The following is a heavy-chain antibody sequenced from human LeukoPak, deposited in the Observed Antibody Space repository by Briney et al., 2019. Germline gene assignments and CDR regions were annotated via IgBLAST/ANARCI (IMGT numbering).Heavy chain of an antibody. Sequence: SSETLSLTCTVSGGSISSYYWSWIRQPPGKGLEWIGYIYYSGSTNYNPSLKSRVTISVDTSKNQFSLKLSSVTAADTAVCYCARDDYGGNSNAFDIWGQGTMVTVSS. CDR3: ARDDYGGNSNAFDI. CDR2: IYYSGST. CDR1: GGSISSYY. J-gene: IGHJ3*02. D-gene: IGHD4-23*01. V-gene: IGHV4-59*01.